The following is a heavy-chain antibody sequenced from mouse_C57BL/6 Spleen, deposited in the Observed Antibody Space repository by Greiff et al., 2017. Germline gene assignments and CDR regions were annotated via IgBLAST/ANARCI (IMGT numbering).Heavy chain of an antibody. V-gene: IGHV1-26*01. CDR2: INPNNGGT. D-gene: IGHD1-1*01. J-gene: IGHJ2*01. Sequence: VQLQQSGPELVKPGASVKISCKASGYTFTDYYMNWVKQSHGKSLEWIGDINPNNGGTSYNQKFKGKATLTVDKSSSTAYMGLRSLTSEASAVYYCARLENYVGDYWGQGTTLTGSS. CDR3: ARLENYVGDY. CDR1: GYTFTDYY.